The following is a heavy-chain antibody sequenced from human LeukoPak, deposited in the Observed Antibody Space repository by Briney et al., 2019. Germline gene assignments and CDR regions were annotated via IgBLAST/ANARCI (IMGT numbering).Heavy chain of an antibody. Sequence: GGSLRPSCAASGFTFSTYSMNWVRQAPGKGLDWVSYISSSGTTMYYADSVKGRFTISRDNSKNTLYLQMNSLRAEDTAVYYCAKGSRATAFDYWGQGTLVTVSS. CDR2: ISSSGTTM. CDR3: AKGSRATAFDY. V-gene: IGHV3-48*01. CDR1: GFTFSTYS. J-gene: IGHJ4*02. D-gene: IGHD1-26*01.